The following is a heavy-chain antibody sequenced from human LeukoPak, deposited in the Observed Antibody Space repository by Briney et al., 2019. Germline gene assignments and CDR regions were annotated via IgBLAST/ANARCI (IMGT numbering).Heavy chain of an antibody. CDR2: ISSSSSYI. J-gene: IGHJ4*02. CDR3: ARNRRDGYINDY. V-gene: IGHV3-21*01. Sequence: GGSLRLSCAAFGFTFSSYSMNWVRQAPGKGLEWVSSISSSSSYIYYADSVKGRFTTSRDNAKNSLYLQMNSLRAEDTAVYYCARNRRDGYINDYWGQGTLVTVSS. D-gene: IGHD5-24*01. CDR1: GFTFSSYS.